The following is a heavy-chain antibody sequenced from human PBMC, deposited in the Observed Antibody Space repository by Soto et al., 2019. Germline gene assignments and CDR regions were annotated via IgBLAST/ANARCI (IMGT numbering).Heavy chain of an antibody. CDR3: SKNGTTWFAS. CDR2: ISVFNGYA. D-gene: IGHD1-1*01. V-gene: IGHV1-18*01. Sequence: GPELKKPGASVKVSCKTSGYSFHNSGISWVRQAPGQGLEWMGWISVFNGYAHYAQKFQGRVIMTADTLTSTAYMELRGLRSDDTAMYYCSKNGTTWFASWGQGTPVTVSS. J-gene: IGHJ5*01. CDR1: GYSFHNSG.